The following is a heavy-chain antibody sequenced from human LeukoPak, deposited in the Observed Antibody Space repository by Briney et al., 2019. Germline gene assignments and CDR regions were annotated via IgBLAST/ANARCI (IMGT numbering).Heavy chain of an antibody. V-gene: IGHV3-7*01. CDR2: IKQDGSQE. D-gene: IGHD3-9*01. CDR1: GFIFSRYW. CDR3: ATHDFLAGYPYFDY. Sequence: GGSLRLSCAASGFIFSRYWMSWVRHAPGKGLEWVANIKQDGSQEYYVDSVKGRFTISRDNTKNSLYLQMSILGAEDTAVYYCATHDFLAGYPYFDYWGQGTLVTVSS. J-gene: IGHJ4*02.